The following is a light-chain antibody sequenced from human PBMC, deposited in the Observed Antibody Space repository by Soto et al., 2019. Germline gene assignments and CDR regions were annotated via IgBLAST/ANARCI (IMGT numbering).Light chain of an antibody. CDR2: GAS. Sequence: ETVLTQSPAAVSVYPGERATLSCRASRSVRSSLAWYQQKPGQAPRLLIYGASTRATGIPARFSGSGSDTEFTLTISSLQSEDFAVYYCQQYHDWRTFGQGTKVDIK. V-gene: IGKV3-15*01. CDR1: RSVRSS. CDR3: QQYHDWRT. J-gene: IGKJ1*01.